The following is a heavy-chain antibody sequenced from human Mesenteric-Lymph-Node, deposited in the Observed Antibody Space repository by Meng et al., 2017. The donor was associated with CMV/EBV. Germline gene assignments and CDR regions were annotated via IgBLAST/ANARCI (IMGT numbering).Heavy chain of an antibody. Sequence: GGSLRLSCAASGFAFNSYAMHWVRQAPGKGLEWVSSISSSSSYIYYADSVKGRFTISRDNAKNSLYLQMNSLRAEDTAVYYCARVTYSSSASFDYWGQGTLVTVSS. J-gene: IGHJ4*02. CDR3: ARVTYSSSASFDY. V-gene: IGHV3-21*01. D-gene: IGHD6-6*01. CDR2: ISSSSSYI. CDR1: GFAFNSYA.